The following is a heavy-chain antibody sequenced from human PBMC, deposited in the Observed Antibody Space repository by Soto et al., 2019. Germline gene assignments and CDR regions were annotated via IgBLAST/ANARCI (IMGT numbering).Heavy chain of an antibody. Sequence: QVQLVQSGAEVKKPGSSVKVSCKASGGTFSSYGISWVRQAPGQGLEWMGGIIPAFRKANYAQKFQGRVTITADESTSTAYMGLSSLRSEDTAVYYCAIDRGIAAAGSWGNWLDPWGQGTLVTVSS. CDR2: IIPAFRKA. CDR3: AIDRGIAAAGSWGNWLDP. CDR1: GGTFSSYG. J-gene: IGHJ5*02. V-gene: IGHV1-69*01. D-gene: IGHD6-13*01.